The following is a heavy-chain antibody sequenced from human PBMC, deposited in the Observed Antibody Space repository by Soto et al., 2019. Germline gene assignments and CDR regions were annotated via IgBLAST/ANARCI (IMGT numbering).Heavy chain of an antibody. V-gene: IGHV3-23*01. Sequence: PGGSLRLSCAASGFICSSYDMSWVRQAPGKGLEWVSTILVDGRTFYVDSVKGRFTISRDSSNNMVYLQMNSLTAGDTALYCCAKATATGGGAFDICGQGTMVTVSS. CDR1: GFICSSYD. D-gene: IGHD2-8*02. CDR3: AKATATGGGAFDI. J-gene: IGHJ3*02. CDR2: ILVDGRT.